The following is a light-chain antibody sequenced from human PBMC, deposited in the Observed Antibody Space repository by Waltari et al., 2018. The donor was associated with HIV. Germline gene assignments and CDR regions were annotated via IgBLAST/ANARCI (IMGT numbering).Light chain of an antibody. V-gene: IGLV3-25*03. CDR2: KDS. CDR1: ALSMQY. J-gene: IGLJ2*01. Sequence: SYELTQPPSLSVAPGQTARITCSGDALSMQYGYWYQQKPGQAPVLVSYKDSERSSGIPERFSGSSAGTTVTLTISGAQAEDEAAYFCQSTDRSGSYIIFGGGTKLTVL. CDR3: QSTDRSGSYII.